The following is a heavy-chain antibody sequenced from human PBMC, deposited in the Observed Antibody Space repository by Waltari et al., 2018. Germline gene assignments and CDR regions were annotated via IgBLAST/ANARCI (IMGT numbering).Heavy chain of an antibody. CDR3: AKHDYGDYNFAY. CDR1: GGSISSSSYY. J-gene: IGHJ4*02. Sequence: QLQLQGSGPGLVKPSETLSLTCTVSGGSISSSSYYWGWIRQPPGKGLEWIGSIYYSGSTYYNPSLKSRVTISVDTSKNQFSLKLSSVTAADTAVYYCAKHDYGDYNFAYWGQGTLVTVSS. V-gene: IGHV4-39*01. D-gene: IGHD4-17*01. CDR2: IYYSGST.